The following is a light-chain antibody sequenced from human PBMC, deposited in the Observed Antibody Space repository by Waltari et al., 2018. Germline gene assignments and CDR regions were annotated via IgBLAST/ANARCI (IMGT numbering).Light chain of an antibody. CDR3: YSKDTDGGSQGK. J-gene: IGLJ2*01. Sequence: YDLTQPPSVSVSPGQTAAITCSGDGLPKQYTFWYQQKSGQAPVLVMYDDNKRPSGIPGRCSGSSAGTVATLTITGAQVDDEADYYCYSKDTDGGSQGKIGGGTKLTVL. CDR2: DDN. V-gene: IGLV3-10*01. CDR1: GLPKQY.